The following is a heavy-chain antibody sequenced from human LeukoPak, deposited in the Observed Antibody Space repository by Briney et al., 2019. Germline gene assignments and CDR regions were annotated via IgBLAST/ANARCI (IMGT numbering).Heavy chain of an antibody. CDR3: ARGTAAGTSRFDY. D-gene: IGHD6-13*01. Sequence: GGSLRLSCAASGFTFSSYSMNWVRQAPGKGLEWVSYISPTSGTIHYAVSVKGRLTISRDNARNSLFLQMNSLRAEDTALYYCARGTAAGTSRFDYWGQGTLVTVSS. CDR1: GFTFSSYS. J-gene: IGHJ4*02. V-gene: IGHV3-48*01. CDR2: ISPTSGTI.